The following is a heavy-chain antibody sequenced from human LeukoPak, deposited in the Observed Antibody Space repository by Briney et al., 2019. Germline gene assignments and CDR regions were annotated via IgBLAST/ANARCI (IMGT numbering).Heavy chain of an antibody. Sequence: SETLSLTCTVSGGSISSGDYYWSWISQPPGKGLEWIGYMYYSGSTYYNPSLKSRATISVDTSKNQFSLKLSSVTAADTAVYYCARVLGVVVTATPGWFDPWGQGTLVTVSS. CDR3: ARVLGVVVTATPGWFDP. D-gene: IGHD2-21*02. CDR2: MYYSGST. V-gene: IGHV4-30-4*01. J-gene: IGHJ5*02. CDR1: GGSISSGDYY.